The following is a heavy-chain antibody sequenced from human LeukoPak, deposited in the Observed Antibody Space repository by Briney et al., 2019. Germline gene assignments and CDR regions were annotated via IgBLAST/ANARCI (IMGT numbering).Heavy chain of an antibody. V-gene: IGHV4-59*08. CDR1: GDSISTYY. CDR3: ARHYYDSSGYYSDAFDI. Sequence: SETLSLTCAVSGDSISTYYWSWIRQSPGKGLEWIGYIYSSGTTNNNPSLKSRVTISVDTSKNQFSLKLSSVTAADTAVYYCARHYYDSSGYYSDAFDIWGQGTMVTVSS. D-gene: IGHD3-22*01. J-gene: IGHJ3*02. CDR2: IYSSGTT.